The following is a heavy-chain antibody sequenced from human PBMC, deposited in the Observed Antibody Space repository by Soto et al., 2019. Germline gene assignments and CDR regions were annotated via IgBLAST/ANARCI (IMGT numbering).Heavy chain of an antibody. V-gene: IGHV4-39*01. CDR1: GGSISSSSYY. CDR2: IYYSGST. J-gene: IGHJ6*02. CDR3: ARPPGATPYYYGMDV. Sequence: SETLSLTCTVSGGSISSSSYYWGWIRQPPGKGLEWIGSIYYSGSTYYNPSLKSRVTISVDTSKNQFSLKLSSVTAADTAVYYCARPPGATPYYYGMDVWGQGTTVIVS. D-gene: IGHD1-26*01.